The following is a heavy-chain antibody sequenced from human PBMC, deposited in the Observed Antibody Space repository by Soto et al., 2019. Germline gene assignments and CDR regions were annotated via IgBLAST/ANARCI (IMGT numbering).Heavy chain of an antibody. CDR1: GFTFSSYA. D-gene: IGHD3-9*01. J-gene: IGHJ5*02. Sequence: GGSLRLSCAASGFTFSSYAMSWVRQAPGKGLEWVSAISGSGGSTYYADSVRGRFTISRDNSKNTLYLQMNSLRAEDTAVYYCARQYYDILTGYYIRWFDPWGQGTLVTVSS. V-gene: IGHV3-23*01. CDR3: ARQYYDILTGYYIRWFDP. CDR2: ISGSGGST.